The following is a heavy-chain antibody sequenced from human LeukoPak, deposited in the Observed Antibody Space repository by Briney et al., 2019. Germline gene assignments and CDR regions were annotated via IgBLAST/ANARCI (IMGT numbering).Heavy chain of an antibody. CDR2: IYTSGST. CDR3: ARDRSPYYDFWSGHKEGNWFDP. CDR1: GGPISSYY. D-gene: IGHD3-3*01. V-gene: IGHV4-4*07. Sequence: SSETLSLTCTVSGGPISSYYWSWIRQPAGKGLEWIGRIYTSGSTNYNPSLKSRVTMSVDTSKNQFSLKLSSVTAADTAVYYCARDRSPYYDFWSGHKEGNWFDPWGQGTLVTVSS. J-gene: IGHJ5*02.